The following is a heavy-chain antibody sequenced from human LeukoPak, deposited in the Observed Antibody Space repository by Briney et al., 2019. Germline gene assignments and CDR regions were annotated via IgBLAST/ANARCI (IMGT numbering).Heavy chain of an antibody. CDR2: ISNDGEQT. CDR3: AKVSLGTSGSFYNPIDY. V-gene: IGHV3-30*18. CDR1: GFTFSSCG. Sequence: GGSLRLSCAASGFTFSSCGMHWVRRAPGKGLGWVALISNDGEQTYYTDSVKGRFTISRDNSKNTLYLQMDSLRTEDTAVFYCAKVSLGTSGSFYNPIDYWGQGTLVTVSS. D-gene: IGHD3-10*01. J-gene: IGHJ4*02.